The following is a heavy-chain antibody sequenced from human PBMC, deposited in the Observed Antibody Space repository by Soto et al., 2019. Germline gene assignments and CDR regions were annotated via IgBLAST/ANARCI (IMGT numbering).Heavy chain of an antibody. CDR2: IYYSGST. D-gene: IGHD6-19*01. CDR3: ARHGIAVAIYY. CDR1: GASISRSPYC. V-gene: IGHV4-39*01. Sequence: PSETLSLTCTVSGASISRSPYCWAWIRQPPGKGLEWIGSIYYSGSTYYNPSLKSRVTISVDTSKNQFSLKLSSVTAADTAVYYCARHGIAVAIYYWGQGTLVTVSS. J-gene: IGHJ4*02.